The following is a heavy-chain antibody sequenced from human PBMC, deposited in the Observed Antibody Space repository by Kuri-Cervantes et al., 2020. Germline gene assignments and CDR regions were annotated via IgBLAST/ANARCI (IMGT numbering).Heavy chain of an antibody. D-gene: IGHD5-18*01. CDR1: GYTFTSYY. CDR2: INPSGGST. Sequence: ASVKVSCKASGYTFTSYYMHWVRQAPGQGLEWMGLINPSGGSTSYAQKLQGRVTMTRDTSTSTVYMELSSLRSEDTAGYCCARARIQLRASDYWGQGTLVTVSS. V-gene: IGHV1-46*01. J-gene: IGHJ4*02. CDR3: ARARIQLRASDY.